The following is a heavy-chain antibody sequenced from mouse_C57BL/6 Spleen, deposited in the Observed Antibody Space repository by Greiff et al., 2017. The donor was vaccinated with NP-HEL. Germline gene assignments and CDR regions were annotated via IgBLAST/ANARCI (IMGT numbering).Heavy chain of an antibody. Sequence: EVKVVESGGGLVKPGGSLKLSCAASGFTFSDYGMHWVRQAPEKGLEWVAYISSGSSTIYYADTVKGRFTISRDNAKNTLFLQMTSLRSEDTAMYYCARPGDGYAMDYWGQGTSVTVSS. CDR3: ARPGDGYAMDY. J-gene: IGHJ4*01. CDR2: ISSGSSTI. D-gene: IGHD3-1*01. V-gene: IGHV5-17*01. CDR1: GFTFSDYG.